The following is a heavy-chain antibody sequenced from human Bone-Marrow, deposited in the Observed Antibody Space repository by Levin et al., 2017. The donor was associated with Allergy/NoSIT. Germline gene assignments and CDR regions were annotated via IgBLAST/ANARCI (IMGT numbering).Heavy chain of an antibody. CDR3: ARGHGSS. CDR2: VSSGGGST. J-gene: IGHJ5*02. Sequence: PAGGSLRLSCAASGFIFGSHGMNWVPQAPGKGLEWVSYVSSGGGSTYYADSVKGRFTISRDNAKNSLYLQMNSLRVEDTAMYYCARGHGSSWGRGALVTVSP. CDR1: GFIFGSHG. V-gene: IGHV3-48*01.